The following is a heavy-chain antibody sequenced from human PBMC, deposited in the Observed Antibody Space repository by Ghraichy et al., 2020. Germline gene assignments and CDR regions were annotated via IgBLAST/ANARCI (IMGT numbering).Heavy chain of an antibody. J-gene: IGHJ6*02. D-gene: IGHD3-9*01. CDR1: GFTFSSYG. Sequence: GESLNISCAASGFTFSSYGMHWVRQAPGKGLEWVAFIRYDGSNKYYADSVKGRFTISRDNSKNTLYLQMNSLRAEDTAVYYCAKDGEDILTGYQTSSGMDVWGQGTTVTVSS. CDR2: IRYDGSNK. V-gene: IGHV3-30*02. CDR3: AKDGEDILTGYQTSSGMDV.